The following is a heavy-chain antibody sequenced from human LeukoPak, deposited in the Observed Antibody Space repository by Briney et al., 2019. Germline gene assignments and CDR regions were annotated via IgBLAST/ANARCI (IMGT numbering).Heavy chain of an antibody. J-gene: IGHJ4*02. CDR3: ARTRSPVGASDRNDY. D-gene: IGHD1-26*01. CDR1: GYTFTSYG. Sequence: ASVKVSCKASGYTFTSYGISWVRQAPGQGLEWMGWISAYNGNTNYAQKLQGRVTMTTDTSTSTAHMELRSLRSDDTAVYYCARTRSPVGASDRNDYWGQGTLVTVSS. CDR2: ISAYNGNT. V-gene: IGHV1-18*01.